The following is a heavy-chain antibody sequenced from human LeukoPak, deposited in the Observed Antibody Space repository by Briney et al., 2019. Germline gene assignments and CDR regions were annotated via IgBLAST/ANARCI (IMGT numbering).Heavy chain of an antibody. CDR3: AKRSGHNYGYFDY. CDR1: GFTFSSYA. V-gene: IGHV3-30*04. CDR2: ISYDGSNK. D-gene: IGHD5-18*01. Sequence: GSLRLSCAASGFTFSSYAMHWVRQAPGKGLEWVAVISYDGSNKYYADSVKGRFTISRDNSKNTLYLQMNSLRGEDTAVYYCAKRSGHNYGYFDYWGQGILVTVSS. J-gene: IGHJ4*02.